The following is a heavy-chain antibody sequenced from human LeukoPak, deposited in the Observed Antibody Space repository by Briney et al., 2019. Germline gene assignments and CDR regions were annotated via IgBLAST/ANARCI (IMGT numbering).Heavy chain of an antibody. CDR1: GGSISSSSYY. D-gene: IGHD1-14*01. V-gene: IGHV4-39*07. CDR3: ARAVYNDDAFDI. J-gene: IGHJ3*02. CDR2: IYYSGST. Sequence: SETLSLTCTDSGGSISSSSYYWGWIRQPPWKGLEWIGSIYYSGSTYYKSSLKSRVTVSVGTSKNQFSLKLSSVTAADTAVYYCARAVYNDDAFDIWGQGTMVTVSS.